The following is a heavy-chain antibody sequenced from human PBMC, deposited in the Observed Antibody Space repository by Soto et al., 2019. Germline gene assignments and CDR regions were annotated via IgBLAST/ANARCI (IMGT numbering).Heavy chain of an antibody. CDR1: GYTFTSYG. V-gene: IGHV1-18*01. Sequence: GASVKVSCKASGYTFTSYGISWVRQAPGQGLEWMGWISAYNGNTNYAQKLQGRVTMTTDTSTSTAYMELRSLRSDDPAVYYCARCTGIAAAGQYYYYGMDVWGQGTTVTVSS. CDR3: ARCTGIAAAGQYYYYGMDV. CDR2: ISAYNGNT. D-gene: IGHD6-13*01. J-gene: IGHJ6*02.